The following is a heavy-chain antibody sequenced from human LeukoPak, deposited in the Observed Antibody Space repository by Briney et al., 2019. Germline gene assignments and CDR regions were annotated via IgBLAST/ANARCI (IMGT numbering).Heavy chain of an antibody. V-gene: IGHV4-34*01. Sequence: NPSETLSLTCAVYGGSFSGYYWSWIRQPPGKGLEWIGEINHSGSTNYNPSLKSRVTISVDTSKNQFSLKLSSVTAADTAVYYCARAGYSYGYVDYWGQGTLVTVSS. J-gene: IGHJ4*02. D-gene: IGHD5-18*01. CDR3: ARAGYSYGYVDY. CDR2: INHSGST. CDR1: GGSFSGYY.